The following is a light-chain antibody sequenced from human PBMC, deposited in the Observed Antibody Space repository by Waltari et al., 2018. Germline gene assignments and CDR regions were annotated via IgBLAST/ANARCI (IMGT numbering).Light chain of an antibody. CDR2: WAS. J-gene: IGKJ3*01. CDR1: PRVLSRASNENY. Sequence: DIVMTQSPDSLAVSLGERATINCKSSPRVLSRASNENYLAWYQQTAGQPPKLLIYWASTRESRVPDRFSGSGSGTDFTLTISSLQAEDVAVYYCQQYSSSPFTFGPGTRVDIK. V-gene: IGKV4-1*01. CDR3: QQYSSSPFT.